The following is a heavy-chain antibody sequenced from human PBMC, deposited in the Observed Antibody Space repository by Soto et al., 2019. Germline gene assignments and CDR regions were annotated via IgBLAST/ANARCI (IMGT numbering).Heavy chain of an antibody. V-gene: IGHV3-30-3*01. CDR2: ISYDGDHK. D-gene: IGHD6-13*01. CDR1: GFSFSTYA. CDR3: ARVYSSSFRYDAFDI. Sequence: GGSLRLSCAASGFSFSTYAMHWVRQAPGKGLEWVAVISYDGDHKYYTDSVKGRFTISRDNSKNTLYLQMNSLRAEDTAVYYCARVYSSSFRYDAFDIWGQGTMVTVSS. J-gene: IGHJ3*02.